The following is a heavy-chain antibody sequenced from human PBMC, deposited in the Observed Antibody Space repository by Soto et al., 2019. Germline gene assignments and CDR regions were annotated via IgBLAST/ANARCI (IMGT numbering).Heavy chain of an antibody. J-gene: IGHJ6*02. V-gene: IGHV3-30-3*01. D-gene: IGHD2-2*01. CDR3: AKDSGYQLPDNYFYYGLDV. Sequence: PGGSLRLSCAASGFTFKNYAMHWVRQAPGKGLEWVAVISYDGSIEFYADTVKGRFTISRDDFKNTMFLQMGSLRVEDTAVYYCAKDSGYQLPDNYFYYGLDVWGQGATVTVSS. CDR1: GFTFKNYA. CDR2: ISYDGSIE.